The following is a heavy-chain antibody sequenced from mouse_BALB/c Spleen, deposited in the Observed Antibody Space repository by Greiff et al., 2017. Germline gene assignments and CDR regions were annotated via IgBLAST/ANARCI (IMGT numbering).Heavy chain of an antibody. J-gene: IGHJ3*01. CDR3: TRGDITTAY. Sequence: VQLQQSGAELVKPGASVKLSCKASGYTFTSYYMYWVKQRPGQGLEWIGEINPSNGGTNFNEKFKSKATLTVDKSSSTAYMQLSSLTSEDSAVYYCTRGDITTAYWGQGTLVTVSA. CDR2: INPSNGGT. CDR1: GYTFTSYY. V-gene: IGHV1S81*02. D-gene: IGHD1-2*01.